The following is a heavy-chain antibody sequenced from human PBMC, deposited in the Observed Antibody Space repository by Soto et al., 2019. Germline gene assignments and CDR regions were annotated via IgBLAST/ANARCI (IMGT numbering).Heavy chain of an antibody. CDR2: IHYSGTT. J-gene: IGHJ4*02. CDR1: GGSMRNYF. V-gene: IGHV4-59*01. CDR3: AAGEASSRNLAPYYLDF. D-gene: IGHD6-13*01. Sequence: SETLSLTCTVSGGSMRNYFWTWIRQPPGKGLEWIGYIHYSGTTSFFPSYNPSLRSRVTISEDTSKNQFSLKLLSVATADTAVYFCAAGEASSRNLAPYYLDFRGQGTLVTVSS.